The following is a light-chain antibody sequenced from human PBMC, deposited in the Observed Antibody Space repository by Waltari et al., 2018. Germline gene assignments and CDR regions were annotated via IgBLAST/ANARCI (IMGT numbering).Light chain of an antibody. J-gene: IGLJ2*01. Sequence: SYELTQPPSVSVSPGQTASIPCSGDNLGDQYASWYQQKPGQSPVLVIYRETMRPSGIPERFSGSNSGNTATLTISATPPLDEADYFCQAGDGSTVVFGGGTKLTVL. V-gene: IGLV3-1*01. CDR2: RET. CDR3: QAGDGSTVV. CDR1: NLGDQY.